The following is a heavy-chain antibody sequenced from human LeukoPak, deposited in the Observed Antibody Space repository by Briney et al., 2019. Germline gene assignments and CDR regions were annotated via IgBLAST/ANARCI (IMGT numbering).Heavy chain of an antibody. D-gene: IGHD2-8*01. Sequence: GGSLRLSCVASGFTFTTYSMNWVRLAPGKGLGWVSSISTTGDFIHYADSVKGRFTISRDNAKASLYLQMNSPTAEDTAIYYCAGRDCTNGLCQFDYWGQGTLVTVSS. J-gene: IGHJ4*02. CDR1: GFTFTTYS. V-gene: IGHV3-21*01. CDR2: ISTTGDFI. CDR3: AGRDCTNGLCQFDY.